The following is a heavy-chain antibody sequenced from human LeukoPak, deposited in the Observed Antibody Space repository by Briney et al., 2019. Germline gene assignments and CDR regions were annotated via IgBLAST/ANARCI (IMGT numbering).Heavy chain of an antibody. CDR3: APRGVVIDY. CDR2: ISSSSSTI. Sequence: GGSLRLSCAASGFTFSSYTMNWVRQAPGKGLEWVSYISSSSSTIYYADSVKGRFTISRDNAKNSLYPQMNSLRDEDTAVYYCAPRGVVIDYWGQGTLVTVSS. J-gene: IGHJ4*02. D-gene: IGHD3-3*01. V-gene: IGHV3-48*02. CDR1: GFTFSSYT.